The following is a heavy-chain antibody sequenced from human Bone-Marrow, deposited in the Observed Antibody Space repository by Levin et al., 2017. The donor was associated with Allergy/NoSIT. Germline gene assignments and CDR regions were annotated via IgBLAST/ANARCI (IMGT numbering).Heavy chain of an antibody. Sequence: PGGSLRLSCAASGFTVSSNYMSWVRQAPGKGLEWVSVIYSGGSTYYADSVKGRFTISRDNSKNTLYLQMNSLRAEDTAVYYCARDRGNTSPRNPITPYYYYGMDVWGQGTTVTVSS. V-gene: IGHV3-66*01. CDR2: IYSGGST. J-gene: IGHJ6*02. D-gene: IGHD4-23*01. CDR3: ARDRGNTSPRNPITPYYYYGMDV. CDR1: GFTVSSNY.